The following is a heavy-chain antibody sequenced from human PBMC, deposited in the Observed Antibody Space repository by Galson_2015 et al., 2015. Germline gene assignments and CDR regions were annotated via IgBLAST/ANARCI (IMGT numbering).Heavy chain of an antibody. J-gene: IGHJ6*02. CDR2: ISSSGSTI. CDR3: ARDPSSSLDYYGMDV. V-gene: IGHV3-48*03. CDR1: GFTFSSYE. D-gene: IGHD6-19*01. Sequence: LRLSCAASGFTFSSYEMNWVRQAPGKGLEWVSYISSSGSTIYYADSVKGRFTISGDNAKNSLYLQMNSLRAEDTAVYYCARDPSSSLDYYGMDVWGQGTTVTVSS.